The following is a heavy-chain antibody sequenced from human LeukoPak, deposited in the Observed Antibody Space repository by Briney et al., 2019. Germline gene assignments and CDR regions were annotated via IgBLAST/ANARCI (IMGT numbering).Heavy chain of an antibody. V-gene: IGHV3-23*01. Sequence: PGGSLRLSCAASGFTFSSYAMSWVRQAPGKGLEWVSAISGSGGSTSYADSVKGRFTISRDNSKNTLYLQMNSLRAEDTALYYCAKYMGYTSSWIEYWGQGTLVTVSS. J-gene: IGHJ4*02. CDR1: GFTFSSYA. CDR2: ISGSGGST. CDR3: AKYMGYTSSWIEY. D-gene: IGHD6-13*01.